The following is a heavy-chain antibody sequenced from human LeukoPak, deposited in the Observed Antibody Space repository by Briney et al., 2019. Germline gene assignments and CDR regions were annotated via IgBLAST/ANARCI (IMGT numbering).Heavy chain of an antibody. CDR3: ARARGGGSYLSKPCYFDY. Sequence: GASVKVSCKASGYTFTSYGISWVRQAPGQGLEWMGWISAYNGNTNYAQKLQGRVTMTTDTSTSTAYMELRSLRSDDTAVYYCARARGGGSYLSKPCYFDYWGQGTLVTVSS. D-gene: IGHD1-26*01. CDR1: GYTFTSYG. V-gene: IGHV1-18*01. J-gene: IGHJ4*02. CDR2: ISAYNGNT.